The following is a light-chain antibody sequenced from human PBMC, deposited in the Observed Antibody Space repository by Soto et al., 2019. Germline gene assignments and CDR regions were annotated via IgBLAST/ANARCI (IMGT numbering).Light chain of an antibody. V-gene: IGLV2-14*03. J-gene: IGLJ1*01. CDR2: DVT. CDR3: SSYTGTSTQV. Sequence: QSVLTQPPSVSGSPGQSITISCTGSSSDVGHYDYVSWFQQHPGRAPTLLIYDVTYRPSGVSNRFSGAKSGSTASLTISGLRTEDEANYYCSSYTGTSTQVFGTGTKLTVL. CDR1: SSDVGHYDY.